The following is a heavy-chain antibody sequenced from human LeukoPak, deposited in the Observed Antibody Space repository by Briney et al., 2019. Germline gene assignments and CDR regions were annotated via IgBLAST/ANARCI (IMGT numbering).Heavy chain of an antibody. D-gene: IGHD3-10*01. J-gene: IGHJ5*02. Sequence: ASVKVSCKASGYSSSYYGLHWVRQAPGQGLEWMGWINAANGNTGYSQRFQGRVTISRDTSASTAYMELSSLRSDDTAVYYCAGYGAGSLSWLDPWGQAALLTDS. V-gene: IGHV1-3*01. CDR2: INAANGNT. CDR1: GYSSSYYG. CDR3: AGYGAGSLSWLDP.